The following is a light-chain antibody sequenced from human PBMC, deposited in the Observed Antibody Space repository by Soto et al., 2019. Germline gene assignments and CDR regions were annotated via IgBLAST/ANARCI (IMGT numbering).Light chain of an antibody. J-gene: IGLJ2*01. CDR3: QSYDSSLSGV. Sequence: QPVLTQPPSVSGAPGQRVTISCTGSSSNIGPGYDVHWYQQLPGTAPKLLIYDNSNRPSGVPDRFSGSKSGTSASLAIPGLQAEDEAYYYCQSYDSSLSGVFGGGTKVTVL. V-gene: IGLV1-40*01. CDR1: SSNIGPGYD. CDR2: DNS.